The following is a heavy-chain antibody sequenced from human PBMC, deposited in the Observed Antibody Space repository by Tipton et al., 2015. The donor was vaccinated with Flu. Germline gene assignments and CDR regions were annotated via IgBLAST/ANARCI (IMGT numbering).Heavy chain of an antibody. Sequence: TLSLTCAVYGGSFSGYYWSWIRQPPGKGLEWIGEINHSGSTNYNPSLKSRVTISVDTSKNQFSLKLSSVTAADTAVYYCARDSTRPYSSGWYAYWRGGMDVWGQGTTVTVSS. J-gene: IGHJ6*02. V-gene: IGHV4-34*01. CDR3: ARDSTRPYSSGWYAYWRGGMDV. CDR1: GGSFSGYY. CDR2: INHSGST. D-gene: IGHD6-19*01.